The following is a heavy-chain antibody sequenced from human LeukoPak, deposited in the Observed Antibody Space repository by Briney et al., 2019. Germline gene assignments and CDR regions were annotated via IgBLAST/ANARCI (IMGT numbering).Heavy chain of an antibody. Sequence: PSETLSLTCTVSGGSISSYYWSWIRQPPEKGLEWIGYIYYSGSTNYNPSLKSRVTISVDTSKNQVSLKVSSVTAADTAVYYCARSFFSGDYVDVWGKGTTVTVSS. J-gene: IGHJ6*03. D-gene: IGHD2-15*01. CDR2: IYYSGST. V-gene: IGHV4-59*01. CDR3: ARSFFSGDYVDV. CDR1: GGSISSYY.